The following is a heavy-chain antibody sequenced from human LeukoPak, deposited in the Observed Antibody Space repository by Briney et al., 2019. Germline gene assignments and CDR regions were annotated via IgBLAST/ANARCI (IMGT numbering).Heavy chain of an antibody. CDR3: ARDSGMALYYYYYMDV. V-gene: IGHV3-74*01. CDR2: INSDGSST. CDR1: GFTLRNYW. D-gene: IGHD5-24*01. J-gene: IGHJ6*03. Sequence: PGGSLRLSCAASGFTLRNYWMHWVRQAPGKGLVWVSRINSDGSSTGYADSVKGRFTISRDNAKNTLYLQMNSLRAEDTAVYYCARDSGMALYYYYYMDVWGKGTTVTISS.